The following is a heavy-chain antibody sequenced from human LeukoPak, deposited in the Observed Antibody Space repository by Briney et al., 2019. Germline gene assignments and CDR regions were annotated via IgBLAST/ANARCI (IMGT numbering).Heavy chain of an antibody. J-gene: IGHJ4*02. CDR3: ARSGSYSGPYVY. CDR1: GFTFSSYN. D-gene: IGHD1-26*01. V-gene: IGHV4-59*10. Sequence: GSLRLSCAASGFTFSSYNINWVRQAPGKGLEWIGSIYTTGSTNYNPSLKSRITMSVDTSKNQFSLKLSSVTAADTAVYYCARSGSYSGPYVYWGQGTVVTVSS. CDR2: IYTTGST.